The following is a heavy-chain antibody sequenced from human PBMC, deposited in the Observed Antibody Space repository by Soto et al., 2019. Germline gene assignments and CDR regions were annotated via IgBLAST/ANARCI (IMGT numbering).Heavy chain of an antibody. CDR2: ISTSGGST. CDR1: GFTFSSCA. CDR3: AKGSVTSGYNSMDAFDF. Sequence: EVQLLESGGGLVQPGGSLRLSCTASGFTFSSCAMSWVRQAPGKGLEWVSAISTSGGSTYYADSVRVRFTISRDNSRNTLYVQMNSLTAEDTAVYYCAKGSVTSGYNSMDAFDFWGQGTMVTVSS. D-gene: IGHD3-22*01. J-gene: IGHJ3*01. V-gene: IGHV3-23*01.